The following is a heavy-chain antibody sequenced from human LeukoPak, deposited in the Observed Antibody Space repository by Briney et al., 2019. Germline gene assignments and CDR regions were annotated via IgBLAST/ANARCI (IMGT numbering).Heavy chain of an antibody. CDR1: GLTFSRYW. V-gene: IGHV3-7*03. CDR3: VSRGCTANACFVPSFNCFDH. CDR2: INQDGSEK. D-gene: IGHD2-8*02. J-gene: IGHJ4*02. Sequence: PGGSLRLSCAASGLTFSRYWLAWVRQAPGKGLEWVANINQDGSEKNYVDSVKGRFTISRDSAKSSLYLQMNSLRDEDTAVYHCVSRGCTANACFVPSFNCFDHWGQGSLVTVSS.